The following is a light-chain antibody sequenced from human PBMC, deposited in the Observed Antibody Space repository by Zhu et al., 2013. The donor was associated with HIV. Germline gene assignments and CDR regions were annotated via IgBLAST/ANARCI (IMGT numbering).Light chain of an antibody. CDR3: QHFNHYSLEM. J-gene: IGKJ1*01. CDR2: RAS. V-gene: IGKV1-5*03. Sequence: DIQMTQSPSTLSASVGDRVIITCRASRSISTWLAWYQQKPGGAPKLLVYRASTLHSGVPSWFSGSGSGTEFTLTISSLQPDDFATYYCQHFNHYSLEMFGQGTKVEV. CDR1: RSISTW.